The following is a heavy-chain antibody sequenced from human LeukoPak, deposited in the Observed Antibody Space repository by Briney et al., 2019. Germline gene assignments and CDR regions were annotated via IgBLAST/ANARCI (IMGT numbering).Heavy chain of an antibody. J-gene: IGHJ4*02. CDR3: AKRITIFGVVYFDY. CDR2: IIPILGIA. D-gene: IGHD3-3*01. CDR1: GGTFSSYA. Sequence: ASVKVSCKASGGTFSSYAISWVRQAPGQGLEWMGRIIPILGIANYAQKFQGRVTITADKSTSTAYMELSSLRSEDTAVYYCAKRITIFGVVYFDYWGQGTLVTVSS. V-gene: IGHV1-69*04.